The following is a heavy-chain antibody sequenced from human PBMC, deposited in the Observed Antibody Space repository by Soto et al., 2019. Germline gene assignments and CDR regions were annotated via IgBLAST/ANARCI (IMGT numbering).Heavy chain of an antibody. Sequence: GESLKISCAASGFTFSSYGMHWVRQAPGKGLEWVAVIWYDGSNKYYADSVKGRFTISRDNSKNTLYLQMNSLRAEDTAVYYCARMGGEDTYYDFWSGYLDYWGQGTLVTVSS. D-gene: IGHD3-3*01. J-gene: IGHJ4*02. CDR2: IWYDGSNK. CDR3: ARMGGEDTYYDFWSGYLDY. V-gene: IGHV3-33*01. CDR1: GFTFSSYG.